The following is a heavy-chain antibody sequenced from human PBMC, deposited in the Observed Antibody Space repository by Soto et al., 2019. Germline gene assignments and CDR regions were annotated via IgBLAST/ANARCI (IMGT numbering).Heavy chain of an antibody. CDR3: AREYVDGSGSYYYYYGMDV. Sequence: GESLKISCAASGFTVSSNYMSWVRQAPGKGLEWVSVIYSGGSTYYADSVKGRFTISRDNSKNTLYLQMNSLRAEDTAVYYCAREYVDGSGSYYYYYGMDVWGQGTTVTVSS. V-gene: IGHV3-66*01. D-gene: IGHD3-10*01. J-gene: IGHJ6*02. CDR1: GFTVSSNY. CDR2: IYSGGST.